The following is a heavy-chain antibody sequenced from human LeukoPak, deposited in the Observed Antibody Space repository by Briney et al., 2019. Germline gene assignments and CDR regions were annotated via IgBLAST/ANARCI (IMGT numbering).Heavy chain of an antibody. V-gene: IGHV3-23*01. CDR3: TRRRGNQQPIDY. CDR2: ISGGGIGI. D-gene: IGHD2-2*01. J-gene: IGHJ4*02. CDR1: GFTFTSHA. Sequence: TGGSLRLSCAASGFTFTSHAMSWVRQAPGKGLEWVSTISGGGIGIYYADSLKGRFTISRDDSKNTLYLQMNNLRAEDTAVYYCTRRRGNQQPIDYWGQGTLVTVSS.